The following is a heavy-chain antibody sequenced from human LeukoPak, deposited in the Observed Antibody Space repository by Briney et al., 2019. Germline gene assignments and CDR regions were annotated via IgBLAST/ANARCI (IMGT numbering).Heavy chain of an antibody. V-gene: IGHV3-15*01. CDR2: MKSKPEGGTT. Sequence: GGSLRLSCLTSGFTFVNASMSWVRQAPGKGLEWVGLMKSKPEGGTTFYAAPVRGRFTISRDDSRNTLYLQMSSLTIGDTGVYYCTTGNPWGQGTLVTVSS. J-gene: IGHJ5*02. CDR1: GFTFVNAS. CDR3: TTGNP.